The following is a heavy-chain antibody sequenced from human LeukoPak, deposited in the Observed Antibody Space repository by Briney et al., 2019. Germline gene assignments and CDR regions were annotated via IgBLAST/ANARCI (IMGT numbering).Heavy chain of an antibody. CDR3: ARDLATVMDY. CDR1: GFTFSSYS. J-gene: IGHJ4*02. CDR2: ISSSSSYI. V-gene: IGHV3-21*01. D-gene: IGHD4-11*01. Sequence: GGSLRLSCAASGFTFSSYSMNWVRQAPGKGLEWVSSISSSSSYIYYADSVKGRFTISRDNAKNSLYLQMNSLRAEETAVYYCARDLATVMDYWGQGTLVTVSS.